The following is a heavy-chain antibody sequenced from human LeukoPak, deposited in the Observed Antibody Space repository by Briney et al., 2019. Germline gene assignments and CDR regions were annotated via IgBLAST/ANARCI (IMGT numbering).Heavy chain of an antibody. D-gene: IGHD4-17*01. CDR1: GFTFSSYS. CDR3: TTDPNDYGEQIYDAFDI. Sequence: PGGSLRLSCAASGFTFSSYSMSWVRQAPGKGLEWVSSISSSSSYIYYADSVKGRFTISRDNAKNSLYLQMNSLRAEDTAVYYCTTDPNDYGEQIYDAFDIWGQGTMVTVSS. J-gene: IGHJ3*02. V-gene: IGHV3-21*01. CDR2: ISSSSSYI.